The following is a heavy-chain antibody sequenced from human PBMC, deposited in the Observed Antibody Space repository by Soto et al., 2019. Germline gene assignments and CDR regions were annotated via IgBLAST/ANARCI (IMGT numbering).Heavy chain of an antibody. CDR1: GGTFSSYA. D-gene: IGHD2-15*01. V-gene: IGHV1-69*06. CDR3: ARRDSGGFYRFFDS. CDR2: IIPIFGTA. Sequence: SVKVSCKASGGTFSSYAISWVRQAPGQGLEWMGGIIPIFGTANYAQKFQGRVTITADKSTSTVYMELTNLSSEDTAVYYCARRDSGGFYRFFDSWGQGTLVTVSS. J-gene: IGHJ4*02.